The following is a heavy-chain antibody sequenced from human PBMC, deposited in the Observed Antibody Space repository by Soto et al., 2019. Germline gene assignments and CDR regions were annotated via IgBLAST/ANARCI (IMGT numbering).Heavy chain of an antibody. CDR2: ISSSSSTI. D-gene: IGHD1-20*01. Sequence: GGSLRLSCAASGFTFSSYSMNWVRQAPGKGLEWVSYISSSSSTIYYADSVKGRFTISRDNAKNSLYLQMNSLRDEDTAVYYCARVAPLITGYYGMDVWGQGTTVTVSS. CDR3: ARVAPLITGYYGMDV. V-gene: IGHV3-48*02. J-gene: IGHJ6*02. CDR1: GFTFSSYS.